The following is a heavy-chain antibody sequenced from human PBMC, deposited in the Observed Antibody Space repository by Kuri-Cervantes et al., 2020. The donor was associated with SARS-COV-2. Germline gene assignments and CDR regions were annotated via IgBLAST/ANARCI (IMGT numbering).Heavy chain of an antibody. V-gene: IGHV4-39*01. D-gene: IGHD4-11*01. CDR2: IYYSGST. CDR1: GFTFSSHSMN. CDR3: ARRPVVLRSNSSPFDY. J-gene: IGHJ4*02. Sequence: ESLKISCAASGFTFSSHSMNWVRQALGKGLEWIGSIYYSGSTYYNPSLKSRVTISVDTSKNQFSLKLSSVTAADTAVYYCARRPVVLRSNSSPFDYWGQGTLVTVSS.